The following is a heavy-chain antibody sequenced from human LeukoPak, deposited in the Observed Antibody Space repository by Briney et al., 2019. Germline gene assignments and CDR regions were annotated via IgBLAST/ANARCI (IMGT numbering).Heavy chain of an antibody. CDR3: ARGKCSYGLDY. CDR1: GGSFSGYY. J-gene: IGHJ4*02. CDR2: INHSGST. V-gene: IGHV4-34*01. Sequence: SETLSLTCAVYGGSFSGYYWSWIRQPPGKGLEWIGEINHSGSTNYNPSLKSRVTISVDTSKNQFSLKLSSVTAADTAVYYCARGKCSYGLDYWGQGTLVTVSS. D-gene: IGHD5-18*01.